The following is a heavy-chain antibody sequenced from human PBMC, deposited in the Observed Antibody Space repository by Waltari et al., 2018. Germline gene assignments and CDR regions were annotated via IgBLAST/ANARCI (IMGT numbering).Heavy chain of an antibody. CDR2: IYHSGST. D-gene: IGHD3-3*01. J-gene: IGHJ4*02. CDR1: GGSISSGGYS. V-gene: IGHV4-30-2*01. Sequence: QLQLQESGSGLVKPSQTLSLTCAVSGGSISSGGYSWSWIRQPPGKGLEWIGYIYHSGSTYYNPSLKSRVTISVDRSKNQFSLKLSSVTAADTAVYYCASAYYDFWSGLGYWGQGTLVTVSS. CDR3: ASAYYDFWSGLGY.